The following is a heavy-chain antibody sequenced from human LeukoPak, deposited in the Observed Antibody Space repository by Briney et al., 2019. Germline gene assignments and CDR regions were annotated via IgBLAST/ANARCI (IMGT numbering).Heavy chain of an antibody. CDR1: GYTLTELS. Sequence: ASVKASCKVSGYTLTELSMHWVRQAPGKGLEWMGGFDPEDGETIYAQKFQGRVTMTEDTSTDTAYMELSSLRSEDTAVYYCATSFDSSGYYLPFQHWGQGTLVTVSS. CDR2: FDPEDGET. V-gene: IGHV1-24*01. D-gene: IGHD3-22*01. CDR3: ATSFDSSGYYLPFQH. J-gene: IGHJ1*01.